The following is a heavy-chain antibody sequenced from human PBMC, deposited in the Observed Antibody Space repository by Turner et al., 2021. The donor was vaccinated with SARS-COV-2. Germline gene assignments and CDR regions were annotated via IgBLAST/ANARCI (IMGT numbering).Heavy chain of an antibody. CDR2: MSEDVGNK. CDR1: GSPFSRYG. V-gene: IGHV3-30*18. J-gene: IGHJ4*02. Sequence: QVLRVESGGGGVERGRPLRLSCAPAGSPFSRYGMHWVRQAPGKGREGVAVMSEDVGNKPYAGSVKGRFTISRDNSENTLYLQMNSLKVEDTAVYYCAKQVNYYGSGGLYYFDYWGQGTLVTVSS. D-gene: IGHD3-10*01. CDR3: AKQVNYYGSGGLYYFDY.